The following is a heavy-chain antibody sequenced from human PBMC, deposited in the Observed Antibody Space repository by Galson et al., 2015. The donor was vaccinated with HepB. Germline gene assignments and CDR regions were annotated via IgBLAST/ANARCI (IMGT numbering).Heavy chain of an antibody. J-gene: IGHJ6*02. Sequence: CAISGDSVSNHNAAWNWIRLSPLRGLEWLGRTYYRAKWYSDYGVSVKGRITIKPDTSKNQFSLQLSSVTPEDTAVYYCAKVSGTIYYYGMDVWGQGTTVAVFS. CDR1: GDSVSNHNAA. CDR2: TYYRAKWYS. V-gene: IGHV6-1*01. CDR3: AKVSGTIYYYGMDV. D-gene: IGHD6-13*01.